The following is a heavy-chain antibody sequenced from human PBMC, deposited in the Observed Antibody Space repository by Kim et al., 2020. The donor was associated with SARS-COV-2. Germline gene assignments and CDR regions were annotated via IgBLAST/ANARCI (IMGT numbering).Heavy chain of an antibody. CDR2: IMDGAGST. Sequence: GGSLRLSCTASGFTFSNDAMGWVRQAPGKGLEWVSTIMDGAGSTFYQESVKGRFDISRDNSINTLYLDMDNLRADDTATYFCARLRGGSYYRWFDSWG. V-gene: IGHV3-23*01. J-gene: IGHJ5*01. D-gene: IGHD1-26*01. CDR1: GFTFSNDA. CDR3: ARLRGGSYYRWFDS.